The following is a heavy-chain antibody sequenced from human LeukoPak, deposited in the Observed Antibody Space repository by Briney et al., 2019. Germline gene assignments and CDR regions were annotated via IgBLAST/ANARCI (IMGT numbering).Heavy chain of an antibody. J-gene: IGHJ4*02. CDR3: ARGGGSSWYYY. Sequence: SETLSHTCAVYGGSFSGYYWSWIRQPPGKGLEWIGEINHSGSTNYNPSLKSRVTISVDTSKNQFSLKLSSVTAADTAVYYCARGGGSSWYYYWGQGTLVTVSS. CDR2: INHSGST. D-gene: IGHD6-13*01. CDR1: GGSFSGYY. V-gene: IGHV4-34*01.